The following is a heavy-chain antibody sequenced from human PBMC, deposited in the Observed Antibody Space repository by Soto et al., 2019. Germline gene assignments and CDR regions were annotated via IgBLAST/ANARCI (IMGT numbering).Heavy chain of an antibody. CDR3: AKDRGGDCPDNSCYFGADY. CDR2: ISDTGSSH. D-gene: IGHD2-2*01. CDR1: GFTFSSYG. J-gene: IGHJ4*02. V-gene: IGHV3-30*18. Sequence: LRLSCVGSGFTFSSYGMHWVRQAPGKGLECVAVISDTGSSHYYAASVEGRFTISRENSKNTLSLHMDRLRVEDTAVYYCAKDRGGDCPDNSCYFGADYWGQGTPVTVS.